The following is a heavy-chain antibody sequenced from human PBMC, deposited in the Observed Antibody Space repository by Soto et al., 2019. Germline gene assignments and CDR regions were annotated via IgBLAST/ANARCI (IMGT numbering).Heavy chain of an antibody. V-gene: IGHV4-59*01. CDR1: GDSINNYY. Sequence: SETLSLTCTVSGDSINNYYWTWIRQPPGRGLEWIGYIYDSGSTSYNPSLKSRLTISVDTSKNQFSLKLKSVTAADTAVYYCARGTKYYYQGMDVWGQGTTVTVSS. CDR3: ARGTKYYYQGMDV. J-gene: IGHJ6*02. CDR2: IYDSGST.